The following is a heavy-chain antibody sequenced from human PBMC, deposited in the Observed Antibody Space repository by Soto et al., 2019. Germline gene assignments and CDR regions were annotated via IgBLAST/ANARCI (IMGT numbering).Heavy chain of an antibody. CDR2: INSDGSTI. CDR1: GFHFGPFW. CDR3: ARPLHYYDGSGYSAY. Sequence: PGGSLRLSCAASGFHFGPFWMHWVRQAPGKGLVWVSHINSDGSTIVYADSVKGRFTISRDNAKNSLYLQMNSLRAEDTAVYYCARPLHYYDGSGYSAYWGQGTLVTVSS. J-gene: IGHJ4*02. V-gene: IGHV3-74*01. D-gene: IGHD3-22*01.